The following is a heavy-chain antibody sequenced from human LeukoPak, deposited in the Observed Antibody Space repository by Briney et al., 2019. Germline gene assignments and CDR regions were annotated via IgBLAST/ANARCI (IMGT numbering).Heavy chain of an antibody. CDR3: ARIPRWYCSGGSCNYYYYGMDV. CDR1: GYTFTGYF. CDR2: INPSSCGT. D-gene: IGHD2-15*01. V-gene: IGHV1-2*02. Sequence: WVRVSCKASGYTFTGYFMHWVRQAPGQGLEWMGWINPSSCGTNYEQKFQGRATMTRDTSISTAYMELSRLTSDDTAVYYCARIPRWYCSGGSCNYYYYGMDVWGQGTTVTVPS. J-gene: IGHJ6*02.